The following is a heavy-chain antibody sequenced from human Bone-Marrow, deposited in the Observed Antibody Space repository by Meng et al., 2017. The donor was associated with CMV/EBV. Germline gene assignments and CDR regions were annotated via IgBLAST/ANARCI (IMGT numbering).Heavy chain of an antibody. CDR3: ARVNGGVRIDY. Sequence: SVKVSCKASGGTFSSYAISWVRQAPGQGLEWLGGIIPILGIANYAQKFQGRVTITADKSTSTAYMELSSLRSEDTAVYYCARVNGGVRIDYWGQGTLVTVSS. V-gene: IGHV1-69*10. J-gene: IGHJ4*02. D-gene: IGHD3-16*01. CDR1: GGTFSSYA. CDR2: IIPILGIA.